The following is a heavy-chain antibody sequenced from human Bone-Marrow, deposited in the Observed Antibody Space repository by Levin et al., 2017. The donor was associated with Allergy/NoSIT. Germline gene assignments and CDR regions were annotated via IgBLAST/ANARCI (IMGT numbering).Heavy chain of an antibody. D-gene: IGHD5-12*01. V-gene: IGHV3-48*03. CDR3: ARGLEYSGLP. Sequence: PGESLKISCAASGFSFSSYEMNWVRQAPGKGLEWVSYISSRNTTMYYADSVKGRFTISRDNAKNSLYLQMNSLRVEDTAVYYCARGLEYSGLPWGQGTLVTVSS. J-gene: IGHJ5*02. CDR1: GFSFSSYE. CDR2: ISSRNTTM.